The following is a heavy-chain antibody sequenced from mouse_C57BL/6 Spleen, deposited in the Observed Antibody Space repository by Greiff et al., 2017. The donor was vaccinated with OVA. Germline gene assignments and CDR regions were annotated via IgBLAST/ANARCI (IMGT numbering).Heavy chain of an antibody. Sequence: QVQLQQSGPELVKPGASVKISCKASGYAFSSSWMNWVKQRPGKGLEWIGRIYPGDGDTNDNGKFKGKATQTADKSSSTAYMQSSSLTAEDSAVYFCARGHSNYFDYWGQGTTLTVSS. CDR1: GYAFSSSW. J-gene: IGHJ2*01. V-gene: IGHV1-82*01. CDR2: IYPGDGDT. CDR3: ARGHSNYFDY. D-gene: IGHD2-5*01.